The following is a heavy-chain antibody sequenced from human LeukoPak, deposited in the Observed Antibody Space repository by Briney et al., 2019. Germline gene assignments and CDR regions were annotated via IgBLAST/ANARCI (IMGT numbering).Heavy chain of an antibody. J-gene: IGHJ6*03. CDR3: ARDSPIYDSSGYYDYYYYYMDV. CDR2: IKQDGSEK. CDR1: GFTFSSYW. D-gene: IGHD3-22*01. Sequence: SGGSLRLSCAASGFTFSSYWMSWVRQAPGKGLEWVANIKQDGSEKYYVDSVKGRFTISRDNAKNSLYLQMNSLRAEDTAVYYCARDSPIYDSSGYYDYYYYYMDVWGKGTTVTASS. V-gene: IGHV3-7*01.